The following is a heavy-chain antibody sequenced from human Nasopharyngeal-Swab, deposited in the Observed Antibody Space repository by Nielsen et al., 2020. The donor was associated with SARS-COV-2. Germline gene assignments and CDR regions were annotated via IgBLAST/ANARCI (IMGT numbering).Heavy chain of an antibody. D-gene: IGHD2-15*01. CDR2: IYYSGST. J-gene: IGHJ4*02. Sequence: SETLSLTCTVSGGSISSYYWSWIRQPPGKGLEWIGYIYYSGSTNYNPSLKSRVTISVDTSKNQFSLKLSSVTAADTAVYYRARRSVHHYGGSDFDYWGQGTLVTVSS. CDR1: GGSISSYY. CDR3: ARRSVHHYGGSDFDY. V-gene: IGHV4-59*01.